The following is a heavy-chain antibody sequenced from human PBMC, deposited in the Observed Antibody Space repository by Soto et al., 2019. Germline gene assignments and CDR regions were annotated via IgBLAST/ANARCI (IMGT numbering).Heavy chain of an antibody. D-gene: IGHD3-3*01. Sequence: SETLSLTCTVSGGSIISGGYYWSWIRQQPGKGLEWIGYIYYSGSTYYNPSLKSRVTISVDTYKNQFSLKLSSVTAADTAVYYCARDYDFWSGSAIMGYGMDVWGQGTTVTVSS. CDR2: IYYSGST. CDR1: GGSIISGGYY. J-gene: IGHJ6*02. CDR3: ARDYDFWSGSAIMGYGMDV. V-gene: IGHV4-31*03.